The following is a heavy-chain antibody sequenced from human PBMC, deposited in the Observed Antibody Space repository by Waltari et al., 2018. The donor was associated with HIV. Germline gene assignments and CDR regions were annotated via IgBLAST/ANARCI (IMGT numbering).Heavy chain of an antibody. Sequence: EVQLVESGGGLVQPGGSLRLSCAASGFTFSNCWMQWVRQAPGKGLVWVSRINSDGSSTSYADSVKGRFTISRDNAKNTLYLQMNSLRAEDTAVYYCAYETNWGCYYWGQGTLVTVSS. D-gene: IGHD7-27*01. CDR1: GFTFSNCW. CDR2: INSDGSST. V-gene: IGHV3-74*01. J-gene: IGHJ4*02. CDR3: AYETNWGCYY.